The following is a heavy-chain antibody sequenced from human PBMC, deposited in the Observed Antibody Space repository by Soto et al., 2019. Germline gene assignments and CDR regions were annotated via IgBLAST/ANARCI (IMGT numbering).Heavy chain of an antibody. CDR2: TYYRSKWYN. D-gene: IGHD2-15*01. J-gene: IGHJ6*02. CDR3: ARDSTEIYQGCFYYGMDV. CDR1: GDSVSSNSAA. Sequence: SQTLSLTCAISGDSVSSNSAAWNWIRQSPSRGLEWLGRTYYRSKWYNDYAVSVKSRITINPDTSKNQFSLQLNSVTPEDTAVYYCARDSTEIYQGCFYYGMDVWGQGTTVTVSS. V-gene: IGHV6-1*01.